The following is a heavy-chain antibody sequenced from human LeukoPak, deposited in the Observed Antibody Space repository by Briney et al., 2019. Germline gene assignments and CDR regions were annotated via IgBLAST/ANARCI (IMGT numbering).Heavy chain of an antibody. Sequence: PSETLSLTCTVYGGSFSDYYWSWIRQPPGKGLEWIGEINHSGITNHNPSLKSRVTISVDTSKNEISLKVTSVSAAGTAVYYCASVALATTNFNYWGQGILVTVSS. CDR2: INHSGIT. D-gene: IGHD5-24*01. J-gene: IGHJ4*02. V-gene: IGHV4-34*01. CDR3: ASVALATTNFNY. CDR1: GGSFSDYY.